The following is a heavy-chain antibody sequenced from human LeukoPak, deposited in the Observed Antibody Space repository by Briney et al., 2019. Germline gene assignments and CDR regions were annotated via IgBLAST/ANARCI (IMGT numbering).Heavy chain of an antibody. CDR3: AKALGRVRGVMYAFDI. J-gene: IGHJ3*02. CDR1: GFTFSSYA. V-gene: IGHV3-23*01. D-gene: IGHD3-10*01. Sequence: QAGGSLRLSCAASGFTFSSYAMSWVRQAPGKGLEWVSAISGSGGSTYCADSVKGRFTISRDNSKNTLYLQMNSLRAEDTAVYYCAKALGRVRGVMYAFDIWGQGTMVTVSS. CDR2: ISGSGGST.